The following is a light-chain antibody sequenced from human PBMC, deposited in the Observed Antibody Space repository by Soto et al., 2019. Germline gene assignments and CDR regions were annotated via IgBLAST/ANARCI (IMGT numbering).Light chain of an antibody. J-gene: IGLJ1*01. CDR3: CSYAGSSTYI. V-gene: IGLV2-23*01. Sequence: QSALTQPASVSGSPGQSITISCTGTSSDVGSHNLVSWYQQHPDRAPKLMIYKGSKRPSGVSNRFSGSKSGNTASLTISGLQAEDEADYFCCSYAGSSTYIFGSGTKLTVL. CDR1: SSDVGSHNL. CDR2: KGS.